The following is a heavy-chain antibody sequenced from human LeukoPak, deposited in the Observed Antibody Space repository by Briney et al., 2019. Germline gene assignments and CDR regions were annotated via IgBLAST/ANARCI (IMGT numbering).Heavy chain of an antibody. CDR1: GYIFSSYG. CDR2: ISAYNVNT. V-gene: IGHV1-18*01. D-gene: IGHD4-17*01. J-gene: IGHJ4*02. CDR3: ARVIVARAPMYGDTFDY. Sequence: ASVNLSYKASGYIFSSYGISWVRQAPGQGLEWMGWISAYNVNTNDAQKFQGRVTMTTDTSTSTDYMELRSLRSDDTAVYYCARVIVARAPMYGDTFDYWGQGTLVTVSS.